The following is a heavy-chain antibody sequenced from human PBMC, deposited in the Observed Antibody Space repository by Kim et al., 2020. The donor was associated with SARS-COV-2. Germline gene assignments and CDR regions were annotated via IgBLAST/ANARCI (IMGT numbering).Heavy chain of an antibody. CDR3: ARAVGGSYYAYFDY. J-gene: IGHJ4*02. D-gene: IGHD1-26*01. Sequence: AGTVKGRVDIARGNSKNTIYLQMNSLSAEDTAVYYCARAVGGSYYAYFDYWGQGTLVTVSS. V-gene: IGHV3-30*09.